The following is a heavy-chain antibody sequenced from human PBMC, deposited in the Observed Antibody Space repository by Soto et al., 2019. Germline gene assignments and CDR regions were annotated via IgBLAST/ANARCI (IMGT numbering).Heavy chain of an antibody. Sequence: QVQLVQSGAEVKKPGASVKVSCKASGYTFTSYGISWVRQAPGQGLEWMGWISAYNGNTNYAQKLQGRVTMTTDTSTSTAYIELRSLRSDDTAVYYCARDLGSYYYDSSGYSDYWGQGTLVTVSS. J-gene: IGHJ4*02. CDR3: ARDLGSYYYDSSGYSDY. V-gene: IGHV1-18*01. CDR2: ISAYNGNT. CDR1: GYTFTSYG. D-gene: IGHD3-22*01.